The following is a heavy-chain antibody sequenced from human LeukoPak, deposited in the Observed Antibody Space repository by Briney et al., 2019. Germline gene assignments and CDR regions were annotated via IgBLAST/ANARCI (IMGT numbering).Heavy chain of an antibody. D-gene: IGHD5-18*01. CDR3: ATTRQGNSRDFDY. V-gene: IGHV3-30-3*01. CDR2: ISNDGNNK. CDR1: GFTFNTYT. Sequence: GGSLRLSCAASGFTFNTYTLHWVRQAPGRGLEWVSHISNDGNNKNYADSVKGRFTNSRDNSKNTLYLQMNSLRTDDTAVYYCATTRQGNSRDFDYWGQGTLVTVSS. J-gene: IGHJ4*02.